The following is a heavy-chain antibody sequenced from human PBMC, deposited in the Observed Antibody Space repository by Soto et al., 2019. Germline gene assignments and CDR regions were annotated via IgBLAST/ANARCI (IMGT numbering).Heavy chain of an antibody. J-gene: IGHJ6*02. CDR2: IYHSGST. CDR1: GGSISSGGYS. CDR3: DSVHGYVGDGANYYYGMDV. D-gene: IGHD5-12*01. V-gene: IGHV4-30-2*01. Sequence: SETLSLTCAVSGGSISSGGYSWSWIRQPPGKGLEWIGYIYHSGSTYYNPSLKSRVTISVDRSKNQFSLKLSSVTAADTAVYYYDSVHGYVGDGANYYYGMDVWGQGTTVNVAS.